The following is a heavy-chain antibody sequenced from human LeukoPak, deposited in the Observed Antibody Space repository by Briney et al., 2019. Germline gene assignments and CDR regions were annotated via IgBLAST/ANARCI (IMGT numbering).Heavy chain of an antibody. CDR1: GGSIKSSSYY. V-gene: IGHV4-39*01. CDR2: IYYSGTT. D-gene: IGHD6-19*01. J-gene: IGHJ4*02. CDR3: ARQGSGWSGAFDF. Sequence: ASETLSLTCTVSGGSIKSSSYYWGWIRQPPGKGREWIANIYYSGTTYYNPSLKSRVTTSVDTSKNHISLRLNSVTAADTVVYYCARQGSGWSGAFDFWGQGTLITVSS.